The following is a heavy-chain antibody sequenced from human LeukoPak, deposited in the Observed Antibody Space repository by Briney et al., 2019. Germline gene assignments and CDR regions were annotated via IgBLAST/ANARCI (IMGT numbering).Heavy chain of an antibody. J-gene: IGHJ4*02. V-gene: IGHV1-3*01. CDR2: INAGNGNI. Sequence: GASVKVSCKASGYTFTSYAMHWVRQAPGQRLEWMGWINAGNGNIKYSQKFQGRVTITRDTSASTAYMELSSLRSEDTAVYYCARTPLAGAAEPSYQNKYYYDSSGYVEGFDYWGQGTLVTVSS. CDR3: ARTPLAGAAEPSYQNKYYYDSSGYVEGFDY. D-gene: IGHD3-22*01. CDR1: GYTFTSYA.